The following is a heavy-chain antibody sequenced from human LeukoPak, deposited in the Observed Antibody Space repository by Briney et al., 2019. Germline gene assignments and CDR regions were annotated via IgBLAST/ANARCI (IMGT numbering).Heavy chain of an antibody. CDR1: GGSISGYY. CDR2: IYYSGST. J-gene: IGHJ6*02. D-gene: IGHD6-13*01. Sequence: SETLSLTCTVSGGSISGYYWTWIRQPPGKGLEWIGYIYYSGSTNYNPSLKSRVTISVDTSKNQFSLKLSSVTAADTAVYYCARQVPGQQLVRYYYYGMDVWGQGTTVTVSS. V-gene: IGHV4-59*08. CDR3: ARQVPGQQLVRYYYYGMDV.